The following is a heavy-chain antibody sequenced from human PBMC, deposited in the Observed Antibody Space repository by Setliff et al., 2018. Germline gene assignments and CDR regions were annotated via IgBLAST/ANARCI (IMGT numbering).Heavy chain of an antibody. J-gene: IGHJ5*02. D-gene: IGHD6-19*01. CDR1: GGSISSSNW. Sequence: SETLSLTCAVSGGSISSSNWWSWVRQPPGKGLEWIGEIYHSGSTNYNPSLKSRVTISVDKSKNQFSLKLSSVTAADTAVYYCARSKSSSGWLNWFDPWGQGTLVTAPQ. CDR2: IYHSGST. CDR3: ARSKSSSGWLNWFDP. V-gene: IGHV4-4*02.